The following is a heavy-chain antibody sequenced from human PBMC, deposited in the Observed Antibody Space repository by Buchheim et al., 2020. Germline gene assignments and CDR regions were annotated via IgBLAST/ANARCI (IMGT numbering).Heavy chain of an antibody. V-gene: IGHV3-30*18. CDR1: GFTFSSYG. CDR3: AKTNYYESSGYIDY. D-gene: IGHD3-22*01. Sequence: QVQLVESGGGVVQPGRSLRLSCAASGFTFSSYGMHWVRQAPGKGLEWVAVISYDGSNAYYADSVKGRFTISRDNSKNTHDLQMNSLRAEDTAVFYCAKTNYYESSGYIDYWGQGTL. J-gene: IGHJ4*02. CDR2: ISYDGSNA.